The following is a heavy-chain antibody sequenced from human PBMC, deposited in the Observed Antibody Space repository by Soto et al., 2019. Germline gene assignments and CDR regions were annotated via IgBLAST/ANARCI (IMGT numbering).Heavy chain of an antibody. CDR2: IYYSGST. Sequence: SETLSLTCTVSGGSISSYYWSWIRQPPGKGLEWIGYIYYSGSTNYNPSLKSRVTISVDTSKNQFSLKLSSVTAADTAVYYCARGNSGWLEFFDYWGQGTLVTVSS. D-gene: IGHD6-19*01. CDR1: GGSISSYY. V-gene: IGHV4-59*01. J-gene: IGHJ4*02. CDR3: ARGNSGWLEFFDY.